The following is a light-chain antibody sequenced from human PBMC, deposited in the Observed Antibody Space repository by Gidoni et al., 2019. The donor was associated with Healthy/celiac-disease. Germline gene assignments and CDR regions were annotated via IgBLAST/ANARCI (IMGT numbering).Light chain of an antibody. V-gene: IGKV1-5*03. CDR3: QQYNSYSPWT. CDR2: KAS. J-gene: IGKJ1*01. Sequence: LQMTQSPSTLSASVGDRVTITFRASQSINSWLAWYQQKPGKDPKHLIYKASSLESGVPSRCSGSGSGTEFTLTISSLQPDDFATYYCQQYNSYSPWTFGQGTKVEIK. CDR1: QSINSW.